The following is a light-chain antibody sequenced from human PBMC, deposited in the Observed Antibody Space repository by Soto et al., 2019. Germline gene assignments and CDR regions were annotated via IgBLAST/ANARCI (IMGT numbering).Light chain of an antibody. CDR2: RNN. CDR1: SSNIGSHY. J-gene: IGLJ1*01. V-gene: IGLV1-47*01. CDR3: AAWDESLSGYV. Sequence: QSVLTQPPSASGTPGQRVTISCSGSSSNIGSHYIYWYQQLPGTAPKLLIYRNNQRPSGVPDRLSGSKSGTSASLAISGLRSEDEADYYYAAWDESLSGYVFGTGTKLTVL.